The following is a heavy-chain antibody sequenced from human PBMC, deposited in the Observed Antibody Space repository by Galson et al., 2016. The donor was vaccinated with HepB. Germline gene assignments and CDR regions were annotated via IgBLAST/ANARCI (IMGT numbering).Heavy chain of an antibody. D-gene: IGHD5-18*01. CDR3: AKDRQRRHGGYAVFAAAY. CDR2: ISPDEVYK. CDR1: GFTFGDFS. J-gene: IGHJ4*02. Sequence: SLRLSCAASGFTFGDFSMHWVRQAPGKGLEWMTNISPDEVYKFYAESVKGRFTVSRDNSKNMLYLEMTSLRPEDTAVYYCAKDRQRRHGGYAVFAAAYWGRGTLVTVSS. V-gene: IGHV3-30*18.